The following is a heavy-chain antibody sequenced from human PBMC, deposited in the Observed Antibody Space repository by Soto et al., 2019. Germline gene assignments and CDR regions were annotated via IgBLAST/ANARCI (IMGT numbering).Heavy chain of an antibody. J-gene: IGHJ4*02. V-gene: IGHV6-1*01. D-gene: IGHD6-13*01. Sequence: PSQTLSLTCAISGDSLSSNSAAWNWIRQSPSRGLEWLGRTYYRSKWYNDYAASVKSRMTINPDTSKNQFSLELNSVTPEDTAVYYCARGSYTSTWYWGQGTPVTVSS. CDR1: GDSLSSNSAA. CDR3: ARGSYTSTWY. CDR2: TYYRSKWYN.